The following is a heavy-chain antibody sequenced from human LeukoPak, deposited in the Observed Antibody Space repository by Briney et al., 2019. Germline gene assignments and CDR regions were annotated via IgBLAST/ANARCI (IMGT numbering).Heavy chain of an antibody. D-gene: IGHD3-22*01. J-gene: IGHJ1*01. V-gene: IGHV3-23*01. CDR1: AFTFSNYA. CDR2: ISGSGGST. CDR3: AKMSGSSGYYEYFQQ. Sequence: GGSLRLSCAASAFTFSNYAMSWARQAPGKGLQWVSGISGSGGSTYYADSVKGRFTISRDNSKNTLYLQMNSLRAEDTAVYYCAKMSGSSGYYEYFQQWGQGTLVTVSS.